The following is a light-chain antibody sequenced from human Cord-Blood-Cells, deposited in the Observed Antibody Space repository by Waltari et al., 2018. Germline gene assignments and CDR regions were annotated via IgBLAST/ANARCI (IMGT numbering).Light chain of an antibody. CDR2: AAS. Sequence: QSAMTQPASVSGFPGQSITISCTGTSSDVGSYNLVSWYQQHPGKAPQLMIYAASKRPSGVCSRFSGSETGNTASLTISWLQAEDEADDYCCADAGSSSVKVFGGGTKRTVL. V-gene: IGLV2-23*02. CDR3: CADAGSSSVKV. CDR1: SSDVGSYNL. J-gene: IGLJ2*01.